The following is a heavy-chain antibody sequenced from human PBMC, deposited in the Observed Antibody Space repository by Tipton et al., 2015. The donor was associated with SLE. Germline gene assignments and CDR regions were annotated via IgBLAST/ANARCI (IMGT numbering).Heavy chain of an antibody. V-gene: IGHV4-38-2*02. D-gene: IGHD1-26*01. J-gene: IGHJ3*01. CDR2: IYHSGST. CDR1: DYSISSGYY. CDR3: ARVYSGSYYKTFDF. Sequence: TLSLTCTVSDYSISSGYYWAWIRQPPGKGPEWIGSIYHSGSTFYDPSLNSRVSISVDMSKNQFSLTLTSVTAADTAIYYCARVYSGSYYKTFDFWGQGTLVTVSS.